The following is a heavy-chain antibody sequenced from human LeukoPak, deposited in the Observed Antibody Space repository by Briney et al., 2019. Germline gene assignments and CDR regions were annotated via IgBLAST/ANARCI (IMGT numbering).Heavy chain of an antibody. D-gene: IGHD2-21*02. V-gene: IGHV3-7*03. CDR2: INHDGSEK. Sequence: QPGGSLRLSCAASGFTFSAYWMNWVRQAPGKGLEWVANINHDGSEKYYVDSVKGRFTISRDNAENSLYLQMNSLRPEDTALYYCAKDIGVTATLYFDLWGRGTLVTVSS. J-gene: IGHJ2*01. CDR1: GFTFSAYW. CDR3: AKDIGVTATLYFDL.